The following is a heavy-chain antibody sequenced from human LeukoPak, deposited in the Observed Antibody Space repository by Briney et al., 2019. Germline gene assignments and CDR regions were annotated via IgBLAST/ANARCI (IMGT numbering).Heavy chain of an antibody. J-gene: IGHJ4*02. CDR2: INPNSGGT. Sequence: ASVKVSCKASGYTFTGYYMHWVRQAPGQGLEWMGWINPNSGGTNYAQKFQGRVTMTRDTSISTAYMELSSLRSEDTAVYYCARGRELLGRFDYWGQGTLVTVSS. V-gene: IGHV1-2*02. CDR1: GYTFTGYY. D-gene: IGHD1-26*01. CDR3: ARGRELLGRFDY.